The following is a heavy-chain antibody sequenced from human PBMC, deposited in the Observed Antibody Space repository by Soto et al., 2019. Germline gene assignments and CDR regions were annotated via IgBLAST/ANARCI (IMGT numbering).Heavy chain of an antibody. V-gene: IGHV1-69*02. J-gene: IGHJ5*01. D-gene: IGHD3-16*01. CDR3: ARGPVRGMGGDS. CDR1: GGTFNSDT. Sequence: QVQLVQSGAEVKEPGSSVKVSCKASGGTFNSDTINWVRQAPGQGLEWMGRINSILGISNYAQKFQGRIAITADKSTSPGYLELSSLRSEDTAVYYCARGPVRGMGGDSWGQGTLVTGSS. CDR2: INSILGIS.